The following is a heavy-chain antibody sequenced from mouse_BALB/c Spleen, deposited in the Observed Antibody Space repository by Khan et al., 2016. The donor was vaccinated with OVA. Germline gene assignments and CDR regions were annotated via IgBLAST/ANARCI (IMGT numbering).Heavy chain of an antibody. CDR2: ISYSGST. D-gene: IGHD1-2*01. J-gene: IGHJ2*01. CDR3: ARTARIKY. V-gene: IGHV3-2*02. Sequence: EVQLQESGPGLVKPSQSLSLTCTVTGYSITSGYGWNWIRQFPGNKLEWVGYISYSGSTNYNPSLKSRISITRDTSKNQLFLQLNSVTTEDTATYYCARTARIKYWGQGTTLTVSS. CDR1: GYSITSGYG.